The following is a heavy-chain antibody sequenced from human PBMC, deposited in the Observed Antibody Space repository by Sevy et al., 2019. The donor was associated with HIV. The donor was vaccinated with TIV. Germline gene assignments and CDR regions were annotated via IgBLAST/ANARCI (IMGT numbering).Heavy chain of an antibody. D-gene: IGHD4-17*01. CDR1: GFTFSSYA. CDR3: ARTDYGDYLQFFDY. CDR2: ISYDGSNK. Sequence: GGSLRLSCAASGFTFSSYAMHWVRQALGKGLEWVAVISYDGSNKYYADSVKGRFTISRDNSKNTLYLQMNSLRAEDTAVYYCARTDYGDYLQFFDYWGQGTLVTVSS. J-gene: IGHJ4*02. V-gene: IGHV3-30-3*01.